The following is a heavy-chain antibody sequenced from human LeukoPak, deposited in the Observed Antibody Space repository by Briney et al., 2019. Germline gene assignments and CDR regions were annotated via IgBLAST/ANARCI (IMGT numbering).Heavy chain of an antibody. CDR1: GFIFSDYY. CDR2: ISSSGSII. Sequence: GGSLRLSCAASGFIFSDYYMSWIRQAPGKGLEWVSYISSSGSIIYYADSVKGRFTISRDNAKNSLYLQMNSLRAEDTAVYYCASPYSSRWYELCYWGQGTLVTVSS. V-gene: IGHV3-11*04. D-gene: IGHD6-13*01. J-gene: IGHJ4*02. CDR3: ASPYSSRWYELCY.